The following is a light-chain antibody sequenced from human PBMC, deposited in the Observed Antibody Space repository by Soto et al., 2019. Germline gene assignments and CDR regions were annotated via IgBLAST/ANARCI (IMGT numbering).Light chain of an antibody. V-gene: IGLV2-14*03. CDR1: SSDVGGYYS. CDR3: SSYTSSSTRV. J-gene: IGLJ2*01. Sequence: QSALTQPASVSGSPGQSIAISCTGTSSDVGGYYSVSWYQQHPGKAPKLVIYDVSYRPSGVSNRFSGSKSGNTASLTISGLQTEDEADYYCSSYTSSSTRVFGGGTKLTVL. CDR2: DVS.